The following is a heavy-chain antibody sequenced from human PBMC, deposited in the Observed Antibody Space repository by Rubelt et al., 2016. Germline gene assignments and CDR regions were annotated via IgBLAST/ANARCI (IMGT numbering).Heavy chain of an antibody. J-gene: IGHJ6*02. CDR1: GFTFSSYG. V-gene: IGHV3-33*06. CDR2: IWYDGSNK. Sequence: QVQLVESGGGVVQPGRSLRLSCAASGFTFSSYGMHWVRQAPGKGLEWVAVIWYDGSNKYYAGTVEGRFTSARDNSQSARYPQVNSLRAEDTAVYYGAQDKHIVVAGYGMDVWGQGTTVTVYS. D-gene: IGHD2-21*01. CDR3: AQDKHIVVAGYGMDV.